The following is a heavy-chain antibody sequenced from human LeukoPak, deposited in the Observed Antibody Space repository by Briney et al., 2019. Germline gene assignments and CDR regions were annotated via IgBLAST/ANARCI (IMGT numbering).Heavy chain of an antibody. J-gene: IGHJ3*02. CDR2: IYYSGST. CDR3: AREKLDYDYVWGVHEAFDI. CDR1: GGSISSYY. D-gene: IGHD3-16*01. Sequence: PSETLSLTCTVSGGSISSYYWSWIRQPPGKGLEWIGYIYYSGSTNYNPSLKSRVTISVDTSKNQFSLKLSSVTAADTAVYYCAREKLDYDYVWGVHEAFDIWGQGTMVTVSS. V-gene: IGHV4-59*01.